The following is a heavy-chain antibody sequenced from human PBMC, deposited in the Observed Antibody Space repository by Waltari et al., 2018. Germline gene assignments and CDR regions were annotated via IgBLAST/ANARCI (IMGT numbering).Heavy chain of an antibody. CDR1: GFTVSSHY. Sequence: EVQLVETGGGLIQPGGSLRLSCAASGFTVSSHYMSWVRPAPGKGLEWVSVIYSGGSTYYADSVKGRFTISRDNSKNTLYLQMNSLRAEDTAVYYCARGPPSGYSSGWYGTTFDYWGQGTLVTVSS. V-gene: IGHV3-53*02. CDR3: ARGPPSGYSSGWYGTTFDY. J-gene: IGHJ4*02. CDR2: IYSGGST. D-gene: IGHD6-19*01.